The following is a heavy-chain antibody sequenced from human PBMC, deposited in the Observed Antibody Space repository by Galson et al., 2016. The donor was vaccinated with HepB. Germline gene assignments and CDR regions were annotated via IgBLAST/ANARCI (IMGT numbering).Heavy chain of an antibody. CDR3: ARDSSGWTRNRFDP. CDR1: GGSISSGGYY. Sequence: TLSLTCTVSGGSISSGGYYWNWIRQHPGKGLEWIGYIYYSGSTYYNPSLKSRVTISVDTSKNEFSLKLSSVTAADTAVYYCARDSSGWTRNRFDPWGQGTLVTVSS. CDR2: IYYSGST. D-gene: IGHD6-19*01. J-gene: IGHJ5*02. V-gene: IGHV4-31*03.